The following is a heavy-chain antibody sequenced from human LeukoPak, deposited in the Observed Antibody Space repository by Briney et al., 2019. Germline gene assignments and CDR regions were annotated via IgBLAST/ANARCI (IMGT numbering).Heavy chain of an antibody. CDR1: GFTFSSYG. D-gene: IGHD1-26*01. Sequence: GRSLRLSCVASGFTFSSYGMHWVRQAPGKGLEWVAVISYDGSNKYYADSVKGRFTISRDNSKNTLYLQMNSLRAEDTAVYYCAKDRLGQTPYYFDYWGQGTLVTVSS. V-gene: IGHV3-30*18. CDR3: AKDRLGQTPYYFDY. J-gene: IGHJ4*02. CDR2: ISYDGSNK.